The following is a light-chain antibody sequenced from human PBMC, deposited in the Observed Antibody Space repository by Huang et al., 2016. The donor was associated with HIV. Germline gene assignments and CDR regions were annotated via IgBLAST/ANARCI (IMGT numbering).Light chain of an antibody. J-gene: IGKJ2*01. V-gene: IGKV3-15*01. CDR3: QQYNNWPLYT. CDR2: GAS. CDR1: QSFSIN. Sequence: EIVMTQSPATLSVSPGERATLSCRASQSFSINLAWYQQKPGQAPSLLIYGASTRATFIPASFSVSVSGTDFTLTISRLQSEDFAVYYCQQYNNWPLYTFGQGTKLEIK.